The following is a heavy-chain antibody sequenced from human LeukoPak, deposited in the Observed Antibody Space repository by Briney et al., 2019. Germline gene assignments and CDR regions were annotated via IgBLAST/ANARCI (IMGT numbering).Heavy chain of an antibody. J-gene: IGHJ6*02. V-gene: IGHV3-30*18. D-gene: IGHD3-10*01. CDR3: AKELWFGELSPEYYYYYYGMDV. Sequence: PGRSLRLSCAASGFTFSSYGVHWVRQAPGKGLEWVAVISYDGSNKYYADSVKGRFTISRDNSKNTLYLQMNSLRAEDTAVYYCAKELWFGELSPEYYYYYYGMDVWGQGTTVTVSS. CDR2: ISYDGSNK. CDR1: GFTFSSYG.